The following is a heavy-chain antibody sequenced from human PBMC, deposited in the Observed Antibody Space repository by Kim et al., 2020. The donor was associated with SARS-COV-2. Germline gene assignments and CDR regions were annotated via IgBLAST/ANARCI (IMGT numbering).Heavy chain of an antibody. CDR3: ASTLEIAAAGTGMDV. V-gene: IGHV4-59*08. CDR2: IYYSGST. D-gene: IGHD6-13*01. Sequence: SETLSLTCTVSGGSISSYYWSWIRQPPGKGLEWIGYIYYSGSTNYNPSLKSRVTISVDTSKNQFSLKLSSVTAAATAVYYCASTLEIAAAGTGMDVWGQGTTVTVSS. CDR1: GGSISSYY. J-gene: IGHJ6*02.